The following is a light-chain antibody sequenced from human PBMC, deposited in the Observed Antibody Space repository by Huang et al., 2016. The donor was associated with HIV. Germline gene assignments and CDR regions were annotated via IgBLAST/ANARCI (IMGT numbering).Light chain of an antibody. J-gene: IGKJ3*01. CDR2: GAS. CDR3: QQSYRTRWT. V-gene: IGKV1-39*01. Sequence: DIQMAQSPSSLSASVGDRVTITCRASQNIGIYLNWYQQKPGKAPKLLIYGASTLQSGVPSRFSGSGSGTDFTLTISSLQPEDFATYYCQQSYRTRWTFGPGTKVDIK. CDR1: QNIGIY.